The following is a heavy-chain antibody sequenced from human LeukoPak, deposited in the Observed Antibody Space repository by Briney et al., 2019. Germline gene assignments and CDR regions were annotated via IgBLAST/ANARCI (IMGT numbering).Heavy chain of an antibody. CDR1: GFTFSSCA. Sequence: GGSLRLSCAASGFTFSSCAMSWVRQAPGKGLEWVSAVSGTSGNTYYADSVQGRFTISRDNSKNTLYLQMNSLSPEDTALYYCAKSSVVTMVRGAIEYRGQGTLVTVSS. CDR2: VSGTSGNT. J-gene: IGHJ4*02. CDR3: AKSSVVTMVRGAIEY. V-gene: IGHV3-23*01. D-gene: IGHD3-10*01.